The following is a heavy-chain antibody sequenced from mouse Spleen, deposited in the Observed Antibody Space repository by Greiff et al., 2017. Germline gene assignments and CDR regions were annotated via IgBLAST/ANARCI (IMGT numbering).Heavy chain of an antibody. J-gene: IGHJ4*01. V-gene: IGHV1-54*01. CDR1: GYTFTNYL. Sequence: VQRVESGAELAKPGASVKLSCKASGYTFTNYLIEWVKQRPGQGLEWIGVINPGSGGTNYNEKFKGKATLTADKSSSTAYMQLSSLTSEDSAVYFCARSEGLYAMDYWGQGTSVTVSS. D-gene: IGHD3-3*01. CDR2: INPGSGGT. CDR3: ARSEGLYAMDY.